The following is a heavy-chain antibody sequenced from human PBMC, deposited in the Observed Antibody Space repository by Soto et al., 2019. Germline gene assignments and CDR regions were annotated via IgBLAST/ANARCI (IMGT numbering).Heavy chain of an antibody. CDR1: GFTFSSYA. Sequence: GGSLRLSCAASGFTFSSYAMSWVRQAPGKGLEWVSAISGSGGSTYYADSVKGRFTISRDNSKNTLYLQMNSLRAEDTAVYYCAKDPYGGNSGDDYYYGMDVWGHGTTVTVSS. V-gene: IGHV3-23*01. J-gene: IGHJ6*02. CDR3: AKDPYGGNSGDDYYYGMDV. CDR2: ISGSGGST. D-gene: IGHD4-17*01.